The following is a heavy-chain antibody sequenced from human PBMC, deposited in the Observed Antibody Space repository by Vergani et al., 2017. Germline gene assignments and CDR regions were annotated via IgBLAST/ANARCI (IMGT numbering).Heavy chain of an antibody. CDR1: GGTFSSYA. D-gene: IGHD2-21*02. Sequence: QVQLVQSGAEVKKPGASVKVSCKASGGTFSSYAISWVRQAPGQGLEWMGRIIPILGIANYAQKFQGRVTITADKSTSTAYMELSSLRSEDTAVYYCADTYCGGDCSRRGYFQHWGQGTLVTVSS. V-gene: IGHV1-69*04. J-gene: IGHJ1*01. CDR2: IIPILGIA. CDR3: ADTYCGGDCSRRGYFQH.